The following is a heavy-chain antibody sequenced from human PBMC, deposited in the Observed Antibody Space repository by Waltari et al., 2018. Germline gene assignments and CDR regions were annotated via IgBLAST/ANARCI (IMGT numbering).Heavy chain of an antibody. CDR2: ITSDGRT. CDR1: GFNFEDFA. Sequence: VQVVEFGGGLVHPGGSLRLSCAASGFNFEDFAIQWLRQTPDKGLEWVSGITSDGRTGYAAFAKGRFSISRDNANSSVSLEMNDLRPDDSALYVCAKLPPRRVIAATKTGFYVWGQGTLVTVSS. J-gene: IGHJ1*01. D-gene: IGHD3-9*01. V-gene: IGHV3-9*01. CDR3: AKLPPRRVIAATKTGFYV.